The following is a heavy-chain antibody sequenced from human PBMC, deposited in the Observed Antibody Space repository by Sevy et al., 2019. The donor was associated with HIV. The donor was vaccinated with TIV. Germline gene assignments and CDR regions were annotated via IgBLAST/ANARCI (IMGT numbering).Heavy chain of an antibody. D-gene: IGHD2-15*01. V-gene: IGHV1-69*13. CDR2: IIPIFGTA. J-gene: IGHJ6*03. CDR1: GGTFSSYA. Sequence: ASVKVSCKASGGTFSSYAISWVRQAPGQGLEWMGRIIPIFGTANYAQKFQGRVTITADESTSTAYMELSSLRSEDTAVYYCVSIANGGKRSYYYYMDVWGKGTTVTVSS. CDR3: VSIANGGKRSYYYYMDV.